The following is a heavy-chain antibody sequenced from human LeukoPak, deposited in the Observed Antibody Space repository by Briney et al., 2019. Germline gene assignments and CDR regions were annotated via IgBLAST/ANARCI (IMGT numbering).Heavy chain of an antibody. V-gene: IGHV4-61*02. CDR1: GGSISSGSYY. CDR2: IYTSGST. J-gene: IGHJ4*02. Sequence: PSQTLSLTCTVSGGSISSGSYYWSWIRQPAGTGLEWIGRIYTSGSTNYDPSLKSRVTISVDTSKNQFSLKLSSVTAAYTAVYYCARDHYYDSSGYYVGLGFAYWGQGTLVTVSS. CDR3: ARDHYYDSSGYYVGLGFAY. D-gene: IGHD3-22*01.